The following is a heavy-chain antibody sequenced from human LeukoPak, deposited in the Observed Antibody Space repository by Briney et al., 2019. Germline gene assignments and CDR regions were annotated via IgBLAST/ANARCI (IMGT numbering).Heavy chain of an antibody. CDR3: ARNLEMATIILGY. V-gene: IGHV3-30-3*01. Sequence: GGSLRLSCAASGFTFSSYAMHWVRQAPGKGLEWVAVISYDGSNKYYADSVKGRFTISRDNSKNTLYLQVNSLRAEDTAVYYCARNLEMATIILGYWGQGTLVTVSS. CDR2: ISYDGSNK. D-gene: IGHD5-24*01. J-gene: IGHJ4*02. CDR1: GFTFSSYA.